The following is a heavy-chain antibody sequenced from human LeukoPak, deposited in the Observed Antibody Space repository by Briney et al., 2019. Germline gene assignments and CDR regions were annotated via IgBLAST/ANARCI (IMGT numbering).Heavy chain of an antibody. Sequence: GASVKVSCKTSGYTFTNYALHWVRQAPGQGLEWMGWINTNTGNPTYAQGFRGRFVFSLDTSVKTAYLQISSVKAEGTAVYYCAMLVAPCHYWGQGTLLTVSS. CDR3: AMLVAPCHY. CDR1: GYTFTNYA. D-gene: IGHD5-12*01. J-gene: IGHJ4*02. CDR2: INTNTGNP. V-gene: IGHV7-4-1*02.